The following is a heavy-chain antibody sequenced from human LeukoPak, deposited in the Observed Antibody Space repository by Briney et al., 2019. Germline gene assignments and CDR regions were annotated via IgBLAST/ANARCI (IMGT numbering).Heavy chain of an antibody. CDR1: GGSFSGYY. Sequence: NPSETLSLTCAVYGGSFSGYYWSWIRQPPGKGLEWIGEINHSGSTNYNPSLKSRVTISVDTSKNQFSLKLSSVTAADTAVYYCARWGSSWQFDYWGQGTLVTVSS. CDR2: INHSGST. D-gene: IGHD6-13*01. V-gene: IGHV4-34*01. J-gene: IGHJ4*02. CDR3: ARWGSSWQFDY.